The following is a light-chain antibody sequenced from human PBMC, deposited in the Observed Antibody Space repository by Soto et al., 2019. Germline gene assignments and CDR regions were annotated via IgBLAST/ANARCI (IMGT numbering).Light chain of an antibody. CDR2: DAS. Sequence: EIVLTQSPATLSLSPGERATLSCRASQSVSSYLAWYQQKPGQAPRLLIYDASNRATGIPARFSGSGSGTDFTLTISSLETEDFAVYYCQQRSNWQITFGQGTRLEI. J-gene: IGKJ5*01. CDR1: QSVSSY. CDR3: QQRSNWQIT. V-gene: IGKV3-11*01.